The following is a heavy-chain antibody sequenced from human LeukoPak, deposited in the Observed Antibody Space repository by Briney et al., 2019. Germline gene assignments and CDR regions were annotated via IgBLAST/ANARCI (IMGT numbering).Heavy chain of an antibody. J-gene: IGHJ3*02. V-gene: IGHV4-59*01. CDR3: ARGPRRDGYNYVHAFDI. D-gene: IGHD5-24*01. CDR1: GGSISSYY. Sequence: SETLSLTCTVSGGSISSYYWSWIRQPPGKGLEWIGYIYYSGSTNYNPSLKSRVTILVDTSKNQFSLKLSSVTAADTAVYYCARGPRRDGYNYVHAFDIWGQGTMVTVSS. CDR2: IYYSGST.